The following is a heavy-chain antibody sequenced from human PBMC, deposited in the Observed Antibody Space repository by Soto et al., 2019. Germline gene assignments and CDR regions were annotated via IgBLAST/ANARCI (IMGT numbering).Heavy chain of an antibody. V-gene: IGHV3-7*01. CDR3: ARVACSGGSCYSALDY. J-gene: IGHJ4*02. D-gene: IGHD2-15*01. Sequence: PGGSLRLSCAASGFTFSSYWMSCVRQAPGKGLEWVANIKQDGSEKYYVDSVKGRFTISRDNAKNSRYLQMDSLRAEDTAVYYCARVACSGGSCYSALDYWGQGTLVTVSS. CDR1: GFTFSSYW. CDR2: IKQDGSEK.